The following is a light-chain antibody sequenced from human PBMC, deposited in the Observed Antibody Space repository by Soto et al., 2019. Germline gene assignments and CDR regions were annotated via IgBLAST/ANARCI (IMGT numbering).Light chain of an antibody. CDR2: GAS. V-gene: IGKV3D-15*01. CDR1: QSVSSN. J-gene: IGKJ1*01. Sequence: EIVMAQSPATLSVSPGERATPSCRASQSVSSNLAWYQQKPGQAPRLLIDGASSRATGIPDRFSGSGSGTDFTLTISRLEPEDFAVYYCQQYDSWTFGQGTKVDIK. CDR3: QQYDSWT.